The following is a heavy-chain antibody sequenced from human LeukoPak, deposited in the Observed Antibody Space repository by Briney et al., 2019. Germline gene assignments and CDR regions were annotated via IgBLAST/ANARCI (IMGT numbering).Heavy chain of an antibody. CDR2: IKEDGSEK. Sequence: PGGSLRLSCAASGLNLSRYWMSWVRQAPGKGLEWVANIKEDGSEKYYVDSVKGRFTTSRDNAKNSLFLQMNSLRAEDTAVYYCARGLPVVVPAAIAYWGQGTLVTVSS. CDR3: ARGLPVVVPAAIAY. V-gene: IGHV3-7*01. J-gene: IGHJ4*02. CDR1: GLNLSRYW. D-gene: IGHD2-2*02.